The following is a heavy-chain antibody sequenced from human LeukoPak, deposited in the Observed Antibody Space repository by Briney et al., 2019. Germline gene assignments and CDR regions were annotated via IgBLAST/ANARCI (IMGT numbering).Heavy chain of an antibody. V-gene: IGHV3-48*03. CDR3: ARDPIQLWSFDY. D-gene: IGHD5-18*01. CDR1: GFTFSSYE. CDR2: ISSSGRTI. J-gene: IGHJ4*02. Sequence: GSLRLSCAASGFTFSSYEMNWVRQAPGKGLEWVSYISSSGRTIYYADSVKGRFTISRDNAKNSLYLQMNSLRAEDTAVYYCARDPIQLWSFDYWGQGTLVTVSS.